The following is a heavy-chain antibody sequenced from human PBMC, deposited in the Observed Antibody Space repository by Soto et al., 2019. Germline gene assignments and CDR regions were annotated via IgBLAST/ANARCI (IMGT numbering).Heavy chain of an antibody. CDR2: ISYDGSNK. CDR3: AKDEEYYYGSGSYSDNWFDP. D-gene: IGHD3-10*01. CDR1: GFTFSSDG. V-gene: IGHV3-30*18. J-gene: IGHJ5*02. Sequence: GGSLRLSCAASGFTFSSDGMHWVRQAPGKGLEWVAVISYDGSNKYYADSVKGRFTISRDNSKNTLYLQMNSLRAEDTAVYYCAKDEEYYYGSGSYSDNWFDPWGQGTRVTVSS.